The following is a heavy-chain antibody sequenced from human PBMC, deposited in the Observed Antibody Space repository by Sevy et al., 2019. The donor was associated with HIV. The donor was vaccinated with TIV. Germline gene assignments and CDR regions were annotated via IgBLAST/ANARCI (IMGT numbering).Heavy chain of an antibody. Sequence: GGSLRLSCVTSGFTFSSYAMSWVRQTPGKGLEWVSAIGGSADCTYYADSVKGRFTISRDDSKNTLYLQMNGLRAEDMAVYYCAKEVAGHSDSDYWGQGTLVTVSS. V-gene: IGHV3-23*01. D-gene: IGHD2-21*01. CDR1: GFTFSSYA. J-gene: IGHJ4*02. CDR2: IGGSADCT. CDR3: AKEVAGHSDSDY.